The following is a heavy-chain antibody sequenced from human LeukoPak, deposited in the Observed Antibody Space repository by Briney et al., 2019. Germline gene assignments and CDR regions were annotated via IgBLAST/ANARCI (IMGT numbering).Heavy chain of an antibody. CDR3: TKSDGYGLIRI. CDR1: GGSFSDYY. V-gene: IGHV4-34*01. D-gene: IGHD3-10*01. CDR2: INHSGNT. Sequence: SETLSLTCAVYGGSFSDYYWSWIRQPPGKGLEWIGEINHSGNTNYNPSLKSRVTISVDTSKNQFSLKVISMTAADTAVYYCTKSDGYGLIRICGRGTMVTVSS. J-gene: IGHJ3*02.